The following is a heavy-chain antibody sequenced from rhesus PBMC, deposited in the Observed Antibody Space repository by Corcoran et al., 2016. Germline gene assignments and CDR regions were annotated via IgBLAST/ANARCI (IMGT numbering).Heavy chain of an antibody. Sequence: EVQLVESGGGLVQPGESLRLPCAAPGFPFGDYGMHWVRQAPGKGLDWVSSITNTGDTVYYADSVKGRFTVSRDNAKNSLSLQMSSLRAEDTAVYYCTRYRGSWNFDYWGQGVLVTVSS. V-gene: IGHV3-183*02. CDR2: ITNTGDTV. D-gene: IGHD6-25*01. J-gene: IGHJ4*01. CDR3: TRYRGSWNFDY. CDR1: GFPFGDYG.